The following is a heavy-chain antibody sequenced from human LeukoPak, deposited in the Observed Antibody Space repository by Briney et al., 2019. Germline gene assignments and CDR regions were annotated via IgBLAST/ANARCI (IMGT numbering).Heavy chain of an antibody. V-gene: IGHV3-30*02. CDR3: AKGGGAFDI. CDR2: IRYDGSNK. D-gene: IGHD3-16*01. J-gene: IGHJ3*02. CDR1: GFTFSSYG. Sequence: PGGSLRLSCAASGFTFSSYGMHWVRQAPGKGLEWVAFIRYDGSNKFYADSVRGRFIISRDNSKNTLYLQMNSLRPEDTAVYYCAKGGGAFDIWGQGTMVTVSS.